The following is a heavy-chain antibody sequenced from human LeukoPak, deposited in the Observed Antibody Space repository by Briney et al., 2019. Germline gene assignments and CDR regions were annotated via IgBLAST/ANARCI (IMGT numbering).Heavy chain of an antibody. CDR2: IYYSGST. V-gene: IGHV4-59*01. D-gene: IGHD5-12*01. CDR3: ARDVATTFDY. J-gene: IGHJ4*02. Sequence: SETLSLTCTVSGGSISSYYWSWIRQPPGKGLEWIWYIYYSGSTNYNPSLESRVTISVDTSKNQFSLKLSSVTAADTAVYYCARDVATTFDYWGQGTLVTVSS. CDR1: GGSISSYY.